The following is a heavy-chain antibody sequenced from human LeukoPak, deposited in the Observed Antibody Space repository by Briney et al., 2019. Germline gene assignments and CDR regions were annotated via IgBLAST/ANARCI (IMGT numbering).Heavy chain of an antibody. CDR2: INPNSGGT. Sequence: ASVKVSCKASGYTFTGYYIHWVRQAPGQGLEWVGWINPNSGGTNFAQKFQGRVTMTRDTSISTAYMELRRLRSDDTAVYYCARAGQYSDSSGYYATSVDYWGQGTLVTVSS. J-gene: IGHJ4*02. V-gene: IGHV1-2*02. CDR3: ARAGQYSDSSGYYATSVDY. CDR1: GYTFTGYY. D-gene: IGHD3-22*01.